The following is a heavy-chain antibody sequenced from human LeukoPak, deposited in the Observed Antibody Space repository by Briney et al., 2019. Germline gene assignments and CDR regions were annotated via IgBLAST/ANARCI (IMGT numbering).Heavy chain of an antibody. CDR2: ISAYNGNT. J-gene: IGHJ4*02. CDR1: GYTFTSYG. CDR3: ARRGTYYYGSSGSDY. D-gene: IGHD3-22*01. V-gene: IGHV1-18*01. Sequence: ASVKVSCKASGYTFTSYGISWVRQAPGQGLEWMGWISAYNGNTNYAQKLQGRVTMTTDTSTSTAYMELRSLRSDDTAVYYCARRGTYYYGSSGSDYWGQGTLVTVSS.